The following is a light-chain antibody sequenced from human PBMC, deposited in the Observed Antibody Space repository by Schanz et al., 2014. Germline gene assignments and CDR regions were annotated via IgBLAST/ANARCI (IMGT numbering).Light chain of an antibody. CDR1: TPNIGSNT. Sequence: QSVLTQPPSASGTPGQRVTISCSGSTPNIGSNTINWYQQLPGTAPKLLIHTNNQRPSGVPDRFAASKSDTSASLAISGLQSEDEADYYCATWDDSLNVWVFGGGTKLTVL. CDR2: TNN. J-gene: IGLJ3*02. V-gene: IGLV1-44*01. CDR3: ATWDDSLNVWV.